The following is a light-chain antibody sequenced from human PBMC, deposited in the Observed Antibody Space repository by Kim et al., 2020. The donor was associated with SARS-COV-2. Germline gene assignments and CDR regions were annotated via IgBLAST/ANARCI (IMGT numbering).Light chain of an antibody. CDR1: QSINIW. Sequence: DIQMTQSPSTLSTSVGDRVTITCRASQSINIWLAWYQQKPVKAPNLLIYDASILKSGIPSRFSGSGSGTQFTLTISSLQPDDFATYYCQEYKSDSWTFGQGTKVDIK. CDR2: DAS. V-gene: IGKV1-5*01. CDR3: QEYKSDSWT. J-gene: IGKJ1*01.